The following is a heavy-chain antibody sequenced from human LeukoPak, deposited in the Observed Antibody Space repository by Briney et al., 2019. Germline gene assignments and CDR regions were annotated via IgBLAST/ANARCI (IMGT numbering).Heavy chain of an antibody. V-gene: IGHV3-30*02. CDR2: IRYDGSNK. D-gene: IGHD1-26*01. CDR3: AKDGIKGNTLPGVAFDI. J-gene: IGHJ3*02. Sequence: GGSLRLSCAASGFTFSNYGMSWVRQAPGKGVEWVAFIRYDGSNKYYADSVKGRFTISRDNSKNTLSLQMNSLRAEDKAVYYCAKDGIKGNTLPGVAFDIWGQGTMVTVSS. CDR1: GFTFSNYG.